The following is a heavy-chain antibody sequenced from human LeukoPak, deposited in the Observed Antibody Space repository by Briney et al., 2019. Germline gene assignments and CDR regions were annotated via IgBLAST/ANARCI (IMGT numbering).Heavy chain of an antibody. CDR2: IYGSGTT. D-gene: IGHD2-2*01. CDR1: GGSITSAGYY. CDR3: ARLTGTSYLDY. J-gene: IGHJ4*02. Sequence: SETLSLTCTVSGGSITSAGYYWSWIPQPPGRGLEWVGYIYGSGTTYYNPSLKSRVTKSEDTSRNEFSLKLSSVTAADTAVYYCARLTGTSYLDYWGQGALVTVSS. V-gene: IGHV4-31*03.